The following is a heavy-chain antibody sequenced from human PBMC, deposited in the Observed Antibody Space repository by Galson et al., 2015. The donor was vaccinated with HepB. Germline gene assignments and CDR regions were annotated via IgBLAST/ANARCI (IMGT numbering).Heavy chain of an antibody. CDR3: ARDTLDSSGWYSADY. CDR2: ISYDGSNK. V-gene: IGHV3-30*04. J-gene: IGHJ4*02. Sequence: SLRLSCAASGFTFSSYAMYWVRQAPGKGLEWVAVISYDGSNKYYADSVKGRFTISRDNSKNTLYLQMNSLRAEDTAVYYCARDTLDSSGWYSADYWGQGTLVTVSS. CDR1: GFTFSSYA. D-gene: IGHD6-19*01.